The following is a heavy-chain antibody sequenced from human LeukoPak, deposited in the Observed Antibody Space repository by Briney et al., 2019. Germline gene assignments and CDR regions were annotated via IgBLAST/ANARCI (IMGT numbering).Heavy chain of an antibody. CDR1: GFTFSNHG. D-gene: IGHD3-10*01. J-gene: IGHJ4*02. CDR3: AKDDAWLRFGE. CDR2: ISPSGDIT. V-gene: IGHV3-23*01. Sequence: GGSLRLSCAASGFTFSNHGMNWVRQAPGKGLEWVSGISPSGDITYYADSVKGRFTISRDNSKNTLYLEVISLTAEYTAVYYCAKDDAWLRFGEWSQGTLVTVSP.